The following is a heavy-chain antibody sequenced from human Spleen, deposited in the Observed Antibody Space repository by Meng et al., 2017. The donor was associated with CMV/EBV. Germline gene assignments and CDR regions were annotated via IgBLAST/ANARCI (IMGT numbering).Heavy chain of an antibody. J-gene: IGHJ4*02. CDR3: ARDRAYCSSTSCYIDY. D-gene: IGHD2-2*02. CDR2: IYSGGST. CDR1: GFTFSSNY. Sequence: GEFLKIYCAAAGFTFSSNYMSWVRQAPGKGLEWVSVIYSGGSTYYADSVKGRFTISRDNAKNSLYLQMNSLRAEDTAVYYCARDRAYCSSTSCYIDYWGQGTLVTVSS. V-gene: IGHV3-53*01.